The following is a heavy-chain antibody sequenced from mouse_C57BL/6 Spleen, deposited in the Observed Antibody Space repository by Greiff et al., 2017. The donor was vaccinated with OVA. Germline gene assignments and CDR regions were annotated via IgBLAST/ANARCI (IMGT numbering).Heavy chain of an antibody. V-gene: IGHV14-3*01. J-gene: IGHJ2*01. CDR2: IDPANGNT. CDR1: GFNIKNTY. D-gene: IGHD1-1*01. Sequence: VQLQQSVAELVRPGASVKLSCTASGFNIKNTYMHWVKQRPEQGLEWIGRIDPANGNTKYAPKFQGKATITADTSSNTAYLQLSSLTSEDTAIYYCARGDYYGSSGGYYFDYWGQGTTLTVSS. CDR3: ARGDYYGSSGGYYFDY.